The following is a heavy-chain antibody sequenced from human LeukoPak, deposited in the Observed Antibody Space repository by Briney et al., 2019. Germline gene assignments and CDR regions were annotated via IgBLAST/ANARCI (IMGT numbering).Heavy chain of an antibody. CDR3: ARWLSSGSSWYKGDAFDI. V-gene: IGHV1-69*13. D-gene: IGHD6-13*01. Sequence: ASVKVSCKASGGTFSSYAISWVRQAPGQGLEWLGGIIPIFGTANYAQKFQGRVTITADESTSTAYMELSSLRSEDTAVYYCARWLSSGSSWYKGDAFDIWGQGTMVTVSS. J-gene: IGHJ3*02. CDR1: GGTFSSYA. CDR2: IIPIFGTA.